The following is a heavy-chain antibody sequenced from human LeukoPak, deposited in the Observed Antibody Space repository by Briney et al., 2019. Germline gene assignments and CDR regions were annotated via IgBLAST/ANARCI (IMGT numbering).Heavy chain of an antibody. Sequence: WGSLTLSCAASGFTFSSYAMSWVRQAPGKGLEWVSAIRASGSSTYYAHPVKGRFTISRDNSKNTLYLQMNSLTAEDTAVYYCAKVGGSTIASRRAIDYWGQGTLVTVSS. CDR3: AKVGGSTIASRRAIDY. CDR1: GFTFSSYA. V-gene: IGHV3-23*01. J-gene: IGHJ4*02. CDR2: IRASGSST. D-gene: IGHD6-6*01.